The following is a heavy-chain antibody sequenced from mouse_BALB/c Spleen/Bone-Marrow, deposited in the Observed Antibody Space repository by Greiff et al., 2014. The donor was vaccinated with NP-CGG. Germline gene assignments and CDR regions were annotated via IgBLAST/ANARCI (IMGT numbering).Heavy chain of an antibody. CDR3: SLLGDY. V-gene: IGHV1-53*01. CDR2: INPYNGGT. D-gene: IGHD1-1*01. J-gene: IGHJ2*01. CDR1: GYTFTRYY. Sequence: VQLQQSGAELVKPGASVKLSCKASGYTFTRYYMYWVKQRPGQGLEWIGGINPYNGGTHFNEKFKSKATLTVDKSPSTAYMQLNSLTSEDSAVYYCSLLGDYWGQGTTLTVSS.